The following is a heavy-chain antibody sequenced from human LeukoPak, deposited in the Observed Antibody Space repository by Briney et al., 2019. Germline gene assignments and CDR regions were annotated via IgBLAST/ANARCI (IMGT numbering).Heavy chain of an antibody. CDR3: AREGELPMDSGYVGYFDY. CDR1: GGSISNYY. V-gene: IGHV4-59*12. Sequence: SETLSLTCTVSGGSISNYYWSWIRQPPGKGLEWIGYIHYSGSTNYNPSLKSRVTISVDTSKNQFSLKLSSVTAADTAVYYCAREGELPMDSGYVGYFDYWGQGTLVTVSS. J-gene: IGHJ4*02. D-gene: IGHD5-12*01. CDR2: IHYSGST.